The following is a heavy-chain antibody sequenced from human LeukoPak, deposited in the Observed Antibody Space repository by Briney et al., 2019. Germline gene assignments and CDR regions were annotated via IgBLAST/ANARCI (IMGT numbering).Heavy chain of an antibody. CDR2: IYYSGST. CDR1: GGSISSYY. D-gene: IGHD6-13*01. Sequence: SETLSPTCTVSGGSISSYYWSWIRQPPGKGLEWIGYIYYSGSTNYNPSLKSRVTISVDTSKNQFSLKLSSVTAADTAVYYCARVRFGYSSSWFSKDYYYGMDVWGQGTTVTVSS. J-gene: IGHJ6*02. CDR3: ARVRFGYSSSWFSKDYYYGMDV. V-gene: IGHV4-59*01.